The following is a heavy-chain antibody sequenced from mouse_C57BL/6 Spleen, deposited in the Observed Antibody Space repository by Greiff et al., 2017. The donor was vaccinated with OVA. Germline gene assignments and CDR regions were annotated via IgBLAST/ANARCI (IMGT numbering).Heavy chain of an antibody. CDR2: SRNKANDYTT. CDR3: ARDAYGNPFAY. D-gene: IGHD2-10*02. CDR1: GFSFSDFY. V-gene: IGHV7-1*01. Sequence: EVKVVESGGGLAQSGRSLRLSCATSGFSFSDFYMEWVRQAPGKGREWIAASRNKANDYTTEYSASVKGRFIVFRDNSQRIPYLQVNAVGAEDTTICYSARDAYGNPFAYRGQEALVTVSA. J-gene: IGHJ3*01.